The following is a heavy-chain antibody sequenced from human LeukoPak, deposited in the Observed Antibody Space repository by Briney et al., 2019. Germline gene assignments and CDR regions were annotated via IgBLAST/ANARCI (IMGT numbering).Heavy chain of an antibody. V-gene: IGHV4-39*07. D-gene: IGHD3-3*01. CDR1: GGSISSSSYY. CDR3: ASIISTIFGVDYMAN. Sequence: KSSETLSLTCTVSGGSISSSSYYWGWIRQPPGKGLEWIGSIYYSGSTYYNPSLKSRVTISVDRSKNQFSLKLSSVTAADTAVYYCASIISTIFGVDYMANWGQGTLVTVSS. CDR2: IYYSGST. J-gene: IGHJ4*02.